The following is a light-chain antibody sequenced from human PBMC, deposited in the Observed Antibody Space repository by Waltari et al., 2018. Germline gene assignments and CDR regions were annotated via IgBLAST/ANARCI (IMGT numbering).Light chain of an antibody. CDR3: QTGGHGTWV. Sequence: QLVLTQSPSASASLGASVKLTCTLSSGHSSNVIAWLQQQPEKGPRYWMKVNSDGSHSKGDKLPDRFSGSSSGTEHYLTVSSLQSEDEADYYCQTGGHGTWVFGGGTKLTVL. V-gene: IGLV4-69*01. J-gene: IGLJ3*02. CDR1: SGHSSNV. CDR2: VNSDGSH.